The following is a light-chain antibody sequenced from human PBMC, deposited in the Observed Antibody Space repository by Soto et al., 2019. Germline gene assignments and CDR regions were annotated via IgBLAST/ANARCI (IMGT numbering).Light chain of an antibody. CDR1: QSVSSSY. CDR2: DAS. V-gene: IGKV3D-20*02. J-gene: IGKJ1*01. Sequence: EIVLTQSPATLSLSPGERATLSCRASQSVSSSYLAWYQQKPGQAPRLLIYDASNRATGIPDRISGSGSGTEFTLTISSLQSEDFAVYYCQQFRNWPWTFGQGTKVDIK. CDR3: QQFRNWPWT.